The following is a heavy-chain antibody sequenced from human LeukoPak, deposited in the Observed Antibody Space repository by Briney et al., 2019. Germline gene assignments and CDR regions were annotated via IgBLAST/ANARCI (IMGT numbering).Heavy chain of an antibody. CDR2: FYRGDST. D-gene: IGHD2-15*01. CDR1: GFTVSSSY. V-gene: IGHV3-53*01. Sequence: PGGSLRLSCAASGFTVSSSYMYWVRQAPGKGLEWVSFFYRGDSTYYAESVRGRFTISRDNSKNTLYLLMNSLIPEDTAVYYCAGDPPYCSGGSCYRGNYWGQGTLVTVSS. CDR3: AGDPPYCSGGSCYRGNY. J-gene: IGHJ4*02.